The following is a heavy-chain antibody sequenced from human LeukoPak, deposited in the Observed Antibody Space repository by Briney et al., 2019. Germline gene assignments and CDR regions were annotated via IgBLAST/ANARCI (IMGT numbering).Heavy chain of an antibody. CDR2: IFYSGIT. V-gene: IGHV4-39*07. Sequence: SETLSLTCTVSGGSISSTTHYWGWIRQPPGKGLEWIGSIFYSGITYYNPSLKSRVTISVDTSKNQFSLKLSSVTAADTAVYYCAREPYSSSWYYSPSTPPYFDYWGQGTLVTVSS. D-gene: IGHD6-13*01. CDR1: GGSISSTTHY. J-gene: IGHJ4*02. CDR3: AREPYSSSWYYSPSTPPYFDY.